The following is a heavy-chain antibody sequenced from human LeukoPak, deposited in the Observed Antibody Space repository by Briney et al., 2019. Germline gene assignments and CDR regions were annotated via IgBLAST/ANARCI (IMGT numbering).Heavy chain of an antibody. J-gene: IGHJ4*02. V-gene: IGHV5-51*01. D-gene: IGHD1-26*01. CDR1: GYSFTSYW. Sequence: KSGESLKISCKGSGYSFTSYWIGWVRQMPGKGLEWMGIIYPGDSDTRYSPSFQGQVTISADKSISTAYLQWSSLKASDTAMYYCAREDGQWELPGHFDYWGQGTLVTVSS. CDR3: AREDGQWELPGHFDY. CDR2: IYPGDSDT.